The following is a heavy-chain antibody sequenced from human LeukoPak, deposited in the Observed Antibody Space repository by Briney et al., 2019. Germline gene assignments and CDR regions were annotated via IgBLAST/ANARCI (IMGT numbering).Heavy chain of an antibody. CDR2: IDSSRSNI. V-gene: IGHV3-21*01. D-gene: IGHD3-3*01. J-gene: IGHJ6*02. Sequence: GGSLRLSCAASGFTFSSYTMNWVRQAPGKGLEWVSSIDSSRSNIYYADSVKGRFTISRDNAKNSLYLQMNSLRAEDTAVYYCARHFGVVTKGVYYYYYGMDVWGQGTTVTVSS. CDR1: GFTFSSYT. CDR3: ARHFGVVTKGVYYYYYGMDV.